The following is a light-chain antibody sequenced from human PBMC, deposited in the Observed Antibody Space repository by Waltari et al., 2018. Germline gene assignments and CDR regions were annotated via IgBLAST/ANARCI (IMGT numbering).Light chain of an antibody. CDR1: SSDVGRYNL. CDR2: EAN. V-gene: IGLV2-23*01. J-gene: IGLJ1*01. CDR3: CSYAGTITPYV. Sequence: QSALTQPASVSGSPGQPVTISCTGTSSDVGRYNLVSWYQHHPGKAPKLMIYEANKRPSGVSNRFSGSKSGITASLTISGLQAEDEADYYCCSYAGTITPYVFGSGTKVTVL.